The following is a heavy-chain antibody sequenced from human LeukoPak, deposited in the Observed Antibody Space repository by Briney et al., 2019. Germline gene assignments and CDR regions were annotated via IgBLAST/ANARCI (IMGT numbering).Heavy chain of an antibody. CDR3: ARGSNSYPYCYDY. CDR2: IKRDESEK. V-gene: IGHV3-7*04. D-gene: IGHD2-2*01. CDR1: GFTFSSYW. J-gene: IGHJ4*02. Sequence: GGSLRLSCAASGFTFSSYWMSWVRQAPGKGLEWVTNIKRDESEKYYVDSVEGRFTVSRDNAKNSLYLQMNSLRAEDTAVYYCARGSNSYPYCYDYWGQGTLVTVSS.